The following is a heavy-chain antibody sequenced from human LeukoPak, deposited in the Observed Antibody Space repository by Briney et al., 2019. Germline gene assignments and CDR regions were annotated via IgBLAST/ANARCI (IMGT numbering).Heavy chain of an antibody. J-gene: IGHJ4*02. CDR1: GYTFTGYY. D-gene: IGHD2-15*01. CDR3: ARGYCSGGSCYSDH. CDR2: INPNSGGT. V-gene: IGHV1-2*02. Sequence: ASVKVSCKASGYTFTGYYMHWVRQAPGQGLEWMGWINPNSGGTNYAQKFQGRVTMTRDTSISTAYMELSRLRSDDTAVYYYARGYCSGGSCYSDHWGQGTLVTVSS.